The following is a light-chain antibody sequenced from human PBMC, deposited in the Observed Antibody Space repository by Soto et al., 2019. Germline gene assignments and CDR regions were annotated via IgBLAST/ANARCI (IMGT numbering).Light chain of an antibody. V-gene: IGLV2-14*03. J-gene: IGLJ1*01. CDR1: SSDVAGYNY. CDR3: SSYTSSSTYV. CDR2: HVT. Sequence: QSALTQPASVSGSPGQSITISCTGSSSDVAGYNYVSWYQHLPGKAPKLMIYHVTNRPSGISNRFSGSKSGNTASLTISGLKAEDEADYYCSSYTSSSTYVFGTGTKVTVL.